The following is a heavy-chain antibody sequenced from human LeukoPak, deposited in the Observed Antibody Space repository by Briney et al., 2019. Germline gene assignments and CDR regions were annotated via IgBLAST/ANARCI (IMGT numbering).Heavy chain of an antibody. CDR1: GFTFSIYD. CDR2: IDTAGDT. CDR3: ARGFGGNSRRMYDF. Sequence: PGGSLRLSCAASGFTFSIYDMHWVRHITGKGLEWVSGIDTAGDTYYPGSMKGLFTISRENAKNSLYLQMNTLRAGDTGVYYCARGFGGNSRRMYDFWGQGTLVTVSS. V-gene: IGHV3-13*04. J-gene: IGHJ4*02. D-gene: IGHD4-23*01.